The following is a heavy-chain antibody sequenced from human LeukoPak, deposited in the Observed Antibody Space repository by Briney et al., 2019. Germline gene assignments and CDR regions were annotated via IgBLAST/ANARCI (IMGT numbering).Heavy chain of an antibody. D-gene: IGHD6-19*01. CDR3: ARSGYSSGIGY. CDR1: GGSISSYY. CDR2: IYYSGST. Sequence: SETLSLTCTVSGGSISSYYWSWIRQPPGKGLEWIGYIYYSGSTNYNPSLKSRITISVDTSKNQFSLKLSSVTAADTAVYYCARSGYSSGIGYWGQGTLVTVSS. V-gene: IGHV4-59*01. J-gene: IGHJ4*02.